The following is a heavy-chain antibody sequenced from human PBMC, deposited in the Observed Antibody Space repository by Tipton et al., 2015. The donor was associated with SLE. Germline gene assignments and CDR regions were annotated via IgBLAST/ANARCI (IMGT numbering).Heavy chain of an antibody. Sequence: PGLVKPSETLSLTCTVSGGSISSYYWSWIRQPPGKGLDYIGTIYYSGSTSYNPSLKSRVLVSLDSSKNQFSLKLTSVTAADTAVYYWARLHRDGYKNRDYWGQGTLVTVSS. J-gene: IGHJ4*02. D-gene: IGHD5-24*01. V-gene: IGHV4-59*12. CDR3: ARLHRDGYKNRDY. CDR1: GGSISSYY. CDR2: IYYSGST.